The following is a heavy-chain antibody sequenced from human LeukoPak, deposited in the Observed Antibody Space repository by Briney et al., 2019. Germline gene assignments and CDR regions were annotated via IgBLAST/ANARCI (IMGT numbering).Heavy chain of an antibody. J-gene: IGHJ3*02. CDR3: ARDRSPMIVVVTKRDGAFDI. CDR2: INPSGGST. D-gene: IGHD3-22*01. CDR1: GYTFTSYY. Sequence: GASVKVSCKASGYTFTSYYMHWVRQAPGQGLEWMGIINPSGGSTSYAQKFQGRVTMTRDMSTSTVYMELSSLRSEDTAVYYCARDRSPMIVVVTKRDGAFDIWGQGTMVTVSS. V-gene: IGHV1-46*01.